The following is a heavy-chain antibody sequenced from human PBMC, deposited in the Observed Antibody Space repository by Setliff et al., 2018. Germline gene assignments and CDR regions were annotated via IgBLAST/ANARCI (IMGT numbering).Heavy chain of an antibody. V-gene: IGHV3-73*01. Sequence: GGSLRLSCAASGFTFSGSAVYWVRQASGRGLEWVGRIRSKADSYATAYAASVKARFTISRDDSKNTAYLQMNSLKTEDTAVYYCTFAGDGYDFFDVWGQGTMVTVSS. CDR1: GFTFSGSA. CDR2: IRSKADSYAT. D-gene: IGHD3-16*01. CDR3: TFAGDGYDFFDV. J-gene: IGHJ3*01.